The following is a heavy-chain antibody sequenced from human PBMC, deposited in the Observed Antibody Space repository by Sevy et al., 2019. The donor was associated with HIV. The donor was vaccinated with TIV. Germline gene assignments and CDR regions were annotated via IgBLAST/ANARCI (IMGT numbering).Heavy chain of an antibody. V-gene: IGHV7-4-1*02. J-gene: IGHJ1*01. CDR1: GYTFTHYA. CDR3: ARDPGLLSYYYDAQYFQH. Sequence: ASVKVSCKASGYTFTHYAVNWVRQAPGQGLEWMGWINTDTGNPTYAQGFTGRFVFSLDTSVSTAYLQISSLMAEDTAVYFCARDPGLLSYYYDAQYFQHWGQGTLVTVSS. CDR2: INTDTGNP. D-gene: IGHD3-22*01.